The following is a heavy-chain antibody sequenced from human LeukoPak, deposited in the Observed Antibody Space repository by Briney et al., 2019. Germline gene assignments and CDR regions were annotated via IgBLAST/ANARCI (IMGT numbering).Heavy chain of an antibody. CDR3: ARMDIVATD. Sequence: SETLSLTCTVSGVSISSSSYYWGWIRQPPGKGLEWIGSIYYSGSTYYNPSLKSRVTISVDTSKNQFSLKLSSVTAADTAVYYCARMDIVATDWGQGTLVTVSS. CDR2: IYYSGST. CDR1: GVSISSSSYY. J-gene: IGHJ4*02. V-gene: IGHV4-39*07. D-gene: IGHD5-12*01.